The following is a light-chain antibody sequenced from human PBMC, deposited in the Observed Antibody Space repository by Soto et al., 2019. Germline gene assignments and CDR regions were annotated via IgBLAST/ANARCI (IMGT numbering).Light chain of an antibody. CDR2: GNS. V-gene: IGLV1-40*01. CDR1: SSNIGAGYD. J-gene: IGLJ2*01. CDR3: QSYDSSLRASL. Sequence: QSVLTQPPSVSGAPGQRVTISCTGSSSNIGAGYDVHWYQQLPGTAPKLLIYGNSNRPSGVPDRFSCSKSGTSASLAITGLQAEDEADYYCQSYDSSLRASLFGGGTKVTVL.